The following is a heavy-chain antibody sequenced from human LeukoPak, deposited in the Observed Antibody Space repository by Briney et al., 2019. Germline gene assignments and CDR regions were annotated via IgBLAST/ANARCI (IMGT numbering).Heavy chain of an antibody. D-gene: IGHD5-12*01. CDR2: MDPSDSYT. V-gene: IGHV5-10-1*01. J-gene: IGHJ4*02. CDR3: ATSLRGYSGYDWNY. Sequence: PGESLKISCMGSGYSFTSYWISWVRQMPGKGLEWMGRMDPSDSYTNYSPSFQGHVTISADKSISTAYLQWSSLKASDTAMYYCATSLRGYSGYDWNYWGQGTLVTVSS. CDR1: GYSFTSYW.